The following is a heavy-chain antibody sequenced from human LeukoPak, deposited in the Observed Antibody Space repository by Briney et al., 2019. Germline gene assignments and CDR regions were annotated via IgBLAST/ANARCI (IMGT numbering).Heavy chain of an antibody. Sequence: GASVKVSCKASGYTFTGYYMHWVRQAPGQGLEWMGWINPNSGGTNYVQKFQGRVTMTRDTSISTAYMELSRLRSDDTAVYYCATNYYDSSGYSHLDYWGQGTLVTVSS. D-gene: IGHD3-22*01. CDR3: ATNYYDSSGYSHLDY. CDR1: GYTFTGYY. J-gene: IGHJ4*02. CDR2: INPNSGGT. V-gene: IGHV1-2*02.